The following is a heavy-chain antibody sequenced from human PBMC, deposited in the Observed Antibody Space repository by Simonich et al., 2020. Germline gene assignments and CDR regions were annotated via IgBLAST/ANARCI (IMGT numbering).Heavy chain of an antibody. CDR3: AKDMGYCSGGSCYYFDY. D-gene: IGHD2-15*01. V-gene: IGHV3-9*01. CDR2: ISWNSGSI. Sequence: EVQLVESGGGLVQPGRSLRLSCAASGFTFDDYAMHWVRQAPGKGLEWDSGISWNSGSIGYADSVKGRFTISRDNAKNSLYLQMNSLRAEDTALYYCAKDMGYCSGGSCYYFDYWGQGTLVTVSS. CDR1: GFTFDDYA. J-gene: IGHJ4*02.